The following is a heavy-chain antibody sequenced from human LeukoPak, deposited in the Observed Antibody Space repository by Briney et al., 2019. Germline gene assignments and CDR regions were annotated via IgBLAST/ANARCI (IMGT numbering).Heavy chain of an antibody. J-gene: IGHJ4*02. CDR3: TTVVVVGIGSYYFDY. Sequence: PGGSLRLSCAASGLTFSNAWMSWVRQAPGKGLEWVGRIKSKTDGGTTDYAAPVKGRFTISRDDSKNTLYLQMNSLKTEDTAVYYCTTVVVVGIGSYYFDYWGQGTLVTVSS. D-gene: IGHD2-15*01. CDR1: GLTFSNAW. CDR2: IKSKTDGGTT. V-gene: IGHV3-15*01.